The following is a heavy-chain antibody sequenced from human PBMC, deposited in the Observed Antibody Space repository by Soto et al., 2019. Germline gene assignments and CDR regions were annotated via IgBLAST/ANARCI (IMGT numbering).Heavy chain of an antibody. CDR2: ISSSSSSI. CDR3: ARGTDIVVGPDAIVLAFDS. J-gene: IGHJ3*02. CDR1: GFTFSSYS. V-gene: IGHV3-48*02. D-gene: IGHD2-2*02. Sequence: EVQLVESGGGLVQPGGSLRLSCAASGFTFSSYSMNWVRQAHVKGLEWVSYISSSSSSIYDADSVKGRFTIPRDNAKHSLYPQMNSLRDEDTAVYYCARGTDIVVGPDAIVLAFDSCGQGTMVTVSS.